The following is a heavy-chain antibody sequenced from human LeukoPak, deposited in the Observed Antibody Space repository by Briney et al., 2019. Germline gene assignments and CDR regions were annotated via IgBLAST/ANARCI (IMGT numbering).Heavy chain of an antibody. CDR2: INSDGSST. D-gene: IGHD3-10*01. J-gene: IGHJ4*02. Sequence: GGSLRLSCAASGFTFSTYWMHWVRQAPGKGLVRVSSINSDGSSTSYADSVRGRFTISRDNSKNTLYLQMNSLRAEDTAVYYCARDSGFGELHYYFDYWGQGTLVTVSS. CDR1: GFTFSTYW. V-gene: IGHV3-74*01. CDR3: ARDSGFGELHYYFDY.